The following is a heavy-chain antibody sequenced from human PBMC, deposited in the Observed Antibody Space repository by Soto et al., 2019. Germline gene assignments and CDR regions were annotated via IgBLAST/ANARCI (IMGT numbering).Heavy chain of an antibody. J-gene: IGHJ4*02. CDR1: GITFSSYD. V-gene: IGHV3-30*18. CDR3: AKDETLPAY. CDR2: ISFDGGSK. Sequence: QVQLVESGGGVVQPGRSLRVSCGGSGITFSSYDMHWVRQAPGEGLEWVAFISFDGGSKYYADSVRGRFTISRDTSKNTLYLQMNSLRADDTAVYYCAKDETLPAYWGQGTLVTVSS.